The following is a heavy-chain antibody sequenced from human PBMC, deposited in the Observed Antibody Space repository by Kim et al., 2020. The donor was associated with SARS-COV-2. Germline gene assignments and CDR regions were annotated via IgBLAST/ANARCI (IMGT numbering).Heavy chain of an antibody. Sequence: GSTNYNTSLKSRVTISVDTSKNQFSLKLSSVTAADTAVYYCARGPRWFDPWGQGTLVTVSS. CDR3: ARGPRWFDP. V-gene: IGHV4-34*01. J-gene: IGHJ5*02. CDR2: GST.